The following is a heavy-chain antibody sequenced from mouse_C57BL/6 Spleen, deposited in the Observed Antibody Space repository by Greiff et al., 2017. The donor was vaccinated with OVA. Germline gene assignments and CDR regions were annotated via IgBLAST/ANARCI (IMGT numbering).Heavy chain of an antibody. CDR2: IRNKANGYTT. D-gene: IGHD1-3*01. CDR3: ARYSSSWYFGV. J-gene: IGHJ1*03. V-gene: IGHV7-3*01. CDR1: GFTFTDYY. Sequence: EVKLMESGGGLVQPGGSLSLSYAASGFTFTDYYMSWVRQPPGKALEWLGFIRNKANGYTTEYSASVKGRFTISRDNSQSILYLQMNALRADDSATYYCARYSSSWYFGVWGTGTTVTVSS.